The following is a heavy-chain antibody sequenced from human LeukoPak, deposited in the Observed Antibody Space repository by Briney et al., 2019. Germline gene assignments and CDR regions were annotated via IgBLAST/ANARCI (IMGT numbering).Heavy chain of an antibody. V-gene: IGHV3-11*01. CDR3: ARGPDYYYDSSGSFDY. J-gene: IGHJ4*02. CDR2: VSGSGNTI. D-gene: IGHD3-22*01. Sequence: GGSLRLSCAASGFSFSDHYMAWIRQAPGKWLEWVSYVSGSGNTIYHADSVEGRFTISRDTAKNSVHLQMNSLRVDDTAVYYCARGPDYYYDSSGSFDYWGQGTLVTVSS. CDR1: GFSFSDHY.